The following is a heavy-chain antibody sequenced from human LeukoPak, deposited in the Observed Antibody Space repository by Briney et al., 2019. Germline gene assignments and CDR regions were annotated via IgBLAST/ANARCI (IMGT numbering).Heavy chain of an antibody. J-gene: IGHJ1*01. CDR3: ARDGHYDILTGYFQD. V-gene: IGHV3-30-3*01. Sequence: PGGSLRLSCAASGFTFSSYAMHWVRQAPGKGLEWVAVIPYDGSNKYYADSVKGRFTISRDNSKNTLYLQMNSLRAEDTAVYYCARDGHYDILTGYFQDWGQGTLVTVSS. CDR1: GFTFSSYA. D-gene: IGHD3-9*01. CDR2: IPYDGSNK.